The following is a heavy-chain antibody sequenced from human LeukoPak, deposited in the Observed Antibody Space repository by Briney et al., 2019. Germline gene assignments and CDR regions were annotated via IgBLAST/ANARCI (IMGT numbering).Heavy chain of an antibody. CDR3: STSYYYGSGSPSDAFDI. J-gene: IGHJ3*02. CDR2: IRSKAYGGTT. CDR1: GFTFGDYA. V-gene: IGHV3-49*03. Sequence: GGSLRLSCTASGFTFGDYAMSWFRQAPGKGLEWVGFIRSKAYGGTTEYAASVKGRFTISRDDSKSIAYLQMNSLKTEDTAVYYLSTSYYYGSGSPSDAFDIWGQGTMVTVSS. D-gene: IGHD3-10*01.